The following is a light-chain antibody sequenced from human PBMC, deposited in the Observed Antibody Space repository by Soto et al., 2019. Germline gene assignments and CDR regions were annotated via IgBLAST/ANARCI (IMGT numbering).Light chain of an antibody. CDR3: LQYETYWT. CDR1: QTISDW. J-gene: IGKJ1*01. CDR2: KAS. V-gene: IGKV1-5*03. Sequence: DIQMTQSPSTLSASIGDRVTITCRASQTISDWLAWHQQKPGKAPKLLIYKASSLESGVPSRFSGSGSGTEFTLTISSLQHDDFATYYCLQYETYWTFGQGTKVEIE.